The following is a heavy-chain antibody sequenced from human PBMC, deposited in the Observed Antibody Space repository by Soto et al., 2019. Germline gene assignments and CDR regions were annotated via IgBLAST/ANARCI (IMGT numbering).Heavy chain of an antibody. J-gene: IGHJ4*02. CDR2: IKSKTDGGTT. CDR3: TAYCSGGSCPY. D-gene: IGHD2-15*01. CDR1: GFTFNYAW. V-gene: IGHV3-15*07. Sequence: EVQLVESGGALVKPGGSLRLSCAASGFTFNYAWMNWVRQAPGKGLEWVGRIKSKTDGGTTDYAAPVEGRFTVSRDDSKNTLYLQMNSLKTEATAVYYCTAYCSGGSCPYWGQGTLVTVSS.